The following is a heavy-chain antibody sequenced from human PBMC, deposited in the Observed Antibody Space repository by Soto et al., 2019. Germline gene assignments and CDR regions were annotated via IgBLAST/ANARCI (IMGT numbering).Heavy chain of an antibody. D-gene: IGHD3-22*01. J-gene: IGHJ5*02. Sequence: ASVKVSCKASGYTFTGYFIHWVRQAPGQGLEWMGWIDPNSGGTKYAQKFQGRVTMTSDPSISTAYMELSRLRSDDTAVYYCARGDYYDSSGYLNWFDPWGQGTLVTVSS. V-gene: IGHV1-2*02. CDR3: ARGDYYDSSGYLNWFDP. CDR2: IDPNSGGT. CDR1: GYTFTGYF.